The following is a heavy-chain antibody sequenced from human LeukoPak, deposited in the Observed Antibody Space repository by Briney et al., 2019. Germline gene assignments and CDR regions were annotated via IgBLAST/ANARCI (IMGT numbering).Heavy chain of an antibody. D-gene: IGHD6-13*01. Sequence: SETLSLTCAVYGGSFSGYYWSWIRQPPGKGLEWIGEINHSGGTNYNPSLKSRVTISVDTSKNQFSLKLSSVTAADTAVYYCARGLRYSRQMDYWGQGTLVTVSS. CDR3: ARGLRYSRQMDY. CDR2: INHSGGT. J-gene: IGHJ4*02. CDR1: GGSFSGYY. V-gene: IGHV4-34*01.